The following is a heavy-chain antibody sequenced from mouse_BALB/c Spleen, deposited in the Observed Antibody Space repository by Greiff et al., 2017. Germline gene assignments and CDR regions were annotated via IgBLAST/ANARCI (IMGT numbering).Heavy chain of an antibody. CDR1: GFTFSNYW. CDR2: IRLKSNNYAT. Sequence: EVHLVESGGGLVQPGGSMKLSCVASGFTFSNYWMNWVRQSPEKGLEWVAEIRLKSNNYATHYAESVKGRFTISRDDSKSSVYLQMNNLRAEDTGIYYCTRNNHGQAWFAYWGQGTLVTVSA. J-gene: IGHJ3*01. V-gene: IGHV6-6*02. CDR3: TRNNHGQAWFAY. D-gene: IGHD6-1*01.